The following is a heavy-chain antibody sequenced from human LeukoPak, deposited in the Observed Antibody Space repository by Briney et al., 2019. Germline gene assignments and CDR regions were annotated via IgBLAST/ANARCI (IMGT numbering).Heavy chain of an antibody. V-gene: IGHV4-39*01. Sequence: PSETLSLTCTVSGGSISSSSYYWGWIRQHPGKGLEWIGSIYYSGSTYYNPSLKSRVTISVDTSKNQFSLKVSSVTAADTAVYYCARKITVWGSYPRHLSPFDYWGQGTLVTVSS. CDR3: ARKITVWGSYPRHLSPFDY. CDR2: IYYSGST. D-gene: IGHD3-16*02. J-gene: IGHJ4*02. CDR1: GGSISSSSYY.